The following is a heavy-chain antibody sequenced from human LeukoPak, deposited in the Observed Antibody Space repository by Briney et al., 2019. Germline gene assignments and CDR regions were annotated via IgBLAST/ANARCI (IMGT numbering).Heavy chain of an antibody. Sequence: GGSLRLSCSVSGFTFSTYVMHWVRQAPGKGLEYVSAISSNGDNTYYADSVKGRFTISRDNSNNTLYLQMSSLRAEDTAVYYCVKGDYSGYTFPAFDYWGQGTLVSVSS. J-gene: IGHJ4*02. CDR2: ISSNGDNT. CDR1: GFTFSTYV. D-gene: IGHD5-12*01. CDR3: VKGDYSGYTFPAFDY. V-gene: IGHV3-64D*06.